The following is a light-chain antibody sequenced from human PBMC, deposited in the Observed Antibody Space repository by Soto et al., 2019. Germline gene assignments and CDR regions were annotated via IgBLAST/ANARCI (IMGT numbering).Light chain of an antibody. CDR2: AAS. Sequence: IVLTQSPDTLSVSPGERATLSCRASQSVSDRVVWYQQKSGQAPSLLIYAASTRAAGVPARFSGSGSGTEFTLTISSLQSEDFAVYFCQQYADWPKTFGQGTKVEI. J-gene: IGKJ1*01. CDR3: QQYADWPKT. CDR1: QSVSDR. V-gene: IGKV3-15*01.